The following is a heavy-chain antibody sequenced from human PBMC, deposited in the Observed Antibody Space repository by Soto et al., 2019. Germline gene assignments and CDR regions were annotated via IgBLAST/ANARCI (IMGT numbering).Heavy chain of an antibody. V-gene: IGHV3-23*01. CDR1: GFAFSDYS. D-gene: IGHD3-10*01. J-gene: IGHJ4*02. CDR3: AKWSGFGDL. Sequence: EVQLLESGGGLVQPGGSLRLSCEASGFAFSDYSITWVRQAPGKGLEYVSGITGSGGLSFYADSVRGRFTVSRDSSKNTVYLQMNSLRLEDTAVYYCAKWSGFGDLWGQGTLVTVSS. CDR2: ITGSGGLS.